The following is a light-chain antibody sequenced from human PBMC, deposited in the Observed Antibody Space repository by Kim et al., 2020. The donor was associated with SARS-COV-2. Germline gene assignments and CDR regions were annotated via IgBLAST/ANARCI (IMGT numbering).Light chain of an antibody. CDR3: QQYNNWPLT. CDR1: QSVSSN. CDR2: GAS. V-gene: IGKV3-15*01. J-gene: IGKJ4*01. Sequence: EIVMTHSPATLSVSPGERATLSCRASQSVSSNLAWYQHKPGQAPRLLIYGASTRATGIPVRFSGSGSGTEFTLTINSLQSEDFAIYYCQQYNNWPLTFGGGTKVDIK.